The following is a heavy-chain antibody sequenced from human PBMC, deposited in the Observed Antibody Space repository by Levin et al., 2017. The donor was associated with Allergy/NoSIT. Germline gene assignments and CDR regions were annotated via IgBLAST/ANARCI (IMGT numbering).Heavy chain of an antibody. CDR1: GFTFTEYA. V-gene: IGHV3-23*01. D-gene: IGHD2-8*02. Sequence: PGESLKISCATSGFTFTEYAMNWVRQAPGEGLEWVSHISGSGDVTSYADSVKGRFTVSKDFSKNTLDLQMNSLRAEDTAIYYCAKDRYCVGGICPVDYWGQGTLVTVSS. J-gene: IGHJ4*02. CDR2: ISGSGDVT. CDR3: AKDRYCVGGICPVDY.